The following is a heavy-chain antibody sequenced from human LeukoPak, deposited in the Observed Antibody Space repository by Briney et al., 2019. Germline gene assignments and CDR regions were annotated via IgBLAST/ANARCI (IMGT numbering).Heavy chain of an antibody. J-gene: IGHJ4*02. CDR3: AREYTSGYYRTFDY. Sequence: GGSLRLSCAASGFIFSTYTMHWVRQAPGKGLEWVAIISHDGDNNYYADSVKGRFTISRDNSKNTLYLQMNSLRAEDSAVYYCAREYTSGYYRTFDYWGQGTVVTVSS. V-gene: IGHV3-30-3*01. CDR1: GFIFSTYT. CDR2: ISHDGDNN. D-gene: IGHD3-22*01.